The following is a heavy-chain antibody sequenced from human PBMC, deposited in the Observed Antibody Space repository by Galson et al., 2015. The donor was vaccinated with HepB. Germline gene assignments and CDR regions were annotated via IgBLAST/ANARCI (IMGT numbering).Heavy chain of an antibody. D-gene: IGHD2-2*03. CDR1: GFPFKEHA. CDR3: AKDRLGYCLRGTGYNRGFSGMDV. Sequence: LRLSCAASGFPFKEHAVHWVRRAPGRGLEWVSSISWDSGSIAYADPVKGGFTVSRDNAKNSLYLEMNSLTSEDTGLYYCAKDRLGYCLRGTGYNRGFSGMDVWGQGTTVIVSS. J-gene: IGHJ6*02. CDR2: ISWDSGSI. V-gene: IGHV3-9*01.